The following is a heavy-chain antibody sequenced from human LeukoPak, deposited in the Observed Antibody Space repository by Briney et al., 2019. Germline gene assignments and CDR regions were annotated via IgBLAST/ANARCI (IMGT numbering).Heavy chain of an antibody. CDR3: ARGSGYDSSPFDY. J-gene: IGHJ4*02. V-gene: IGHV4-59*08. CDR1: GVSISSYY. D-gene: IGHD5-12*01. Sequence: SETLSLTCTVSGVSISSYYWSWIRQPPGKGLEWIGYIYYSGSTNYNPSLKSRVTISVDTSKNQFSLKLSSVTAADTAVYYCARGSGYDSSPFDYWGQGTLVTVSS. CDR2: IYYSGST.